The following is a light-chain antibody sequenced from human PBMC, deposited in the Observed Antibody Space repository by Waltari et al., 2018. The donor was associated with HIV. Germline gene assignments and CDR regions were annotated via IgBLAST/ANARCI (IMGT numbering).Light chain of an antibody. CDR1: PVIRTQ. J-gene: IGKJ4*01. CDR3: QQSASVTPLT. V-gene: IGKV1-33*01. CDR2: HAV. Sequence: CKEGPVIRTQLRGDQTKPGKAPQVLISHAVNVETEVPTRFSGRGSGTKFLKTNNSLQPEDIATYYCQQSASVTPLTFGGGTKVE.